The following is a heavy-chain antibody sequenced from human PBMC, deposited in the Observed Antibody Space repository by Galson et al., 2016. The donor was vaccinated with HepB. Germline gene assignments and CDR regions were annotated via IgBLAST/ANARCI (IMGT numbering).Heavy chain of an antibody. V-gene: IGHV3-23*01. CDR2: LSNSGGRT. Sequence: SLRLPCAASRFTFSNYAMSWARQAPGKGREWVQALSNSGGRTNYEDSGKGRFTIPRDNSKNTLYRQMNSLRAGDTAVYYCGKHGGFDYWSQGAPVTVAS. CDR1: RFTFSNYA. CDR3: GKHGGFDY. D-gene: IGHD3-16*01. J-gene: IGHJ4*02.